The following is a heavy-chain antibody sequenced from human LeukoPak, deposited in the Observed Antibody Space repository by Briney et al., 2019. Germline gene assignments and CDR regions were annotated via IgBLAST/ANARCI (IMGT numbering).Heavy chain of an antibody. Sequence: SETLSLTCTVSGGSISSHYWSWIRQPPGKGPEWIGYIYYSGSTNYNPSLKSRVTISVDTSKNQFSLKLSSVTAADTAVYYCASNWNYPNYYYYYMDVWGKGTTVTVSS. V-gene: IGHV4-59*11. J-gene: IGHJ6*03. CDR2: IYYSGST. D-gene: IGHD1-7*01. CDR1: GGSISSHY. CDR3: ASNWNYPNYYYYYMDV.